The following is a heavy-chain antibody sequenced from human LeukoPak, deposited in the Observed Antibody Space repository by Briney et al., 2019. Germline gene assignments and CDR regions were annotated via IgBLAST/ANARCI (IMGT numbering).Heavy chain of an antibody. CDR1: GYTVTSYY. CDR3: ARVSPMTPGLD. Sequence: ASVKVSCKASGYTVTSYYMHWVRQAPGQGLEWMGILNPSGGSTSYAQKFQGRATLTRATSTSTVYMEPSSLRSEDTAVYYCARVSPMTPGLDWGQGTLVTVSS. V-gene: IGHV1-46*01. J-gene: IGHJ4*02. CDR2: LNPSGGST.